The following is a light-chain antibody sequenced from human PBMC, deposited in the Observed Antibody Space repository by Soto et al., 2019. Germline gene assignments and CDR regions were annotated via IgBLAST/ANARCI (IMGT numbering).Light chain of an antibody. CDR3: QQADSFPIT. J-gene: IGKJ5*01. CDR2: AAF. Sequence: DIQMTQSPSSVSASVGDRVTISCRASEDINSRLAWYQQKPGNAPKLLIYAAFILQSGVPSRFSGYGSGTDFTLSISSLHPEDFATYYCQQADSFPITFGQGKRLEIK. CDR1: EDINSR. V-gene: IGKV1-12*01.